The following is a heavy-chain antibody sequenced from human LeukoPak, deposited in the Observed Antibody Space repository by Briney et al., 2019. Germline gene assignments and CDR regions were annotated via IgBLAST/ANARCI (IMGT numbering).Heavy chain of an antibody. CDR3: ARGSLEEVAVEGPDY. CDR2: ISSSGSTI. J-gene: IGHJ4*02. D-gene: IGHD6-19*01. Sequence: PGGSLRLSCAASGFTFSDYYMSWIRRAPGKGLEWVSYISSSGSTIYYADSVKGRFTISRDNAKNSLYLQMNSLRAEDTAVYYCARGSLEEVAVEGPDYWGQGTLVTVSS. CDR1: GFTFSDYY. V-gene: IGHV3-11*01.